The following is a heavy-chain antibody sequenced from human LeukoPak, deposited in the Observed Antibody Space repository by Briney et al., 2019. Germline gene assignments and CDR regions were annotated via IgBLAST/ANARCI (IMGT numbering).Heavy chain of an antibody. J-gene: IGHJ4*02. D-gene: IGHD3-10*01. Sequence: GGSLRLSCAASGFTFSSYSMNWVRQAPGKGLEWVSSISSSSSYIYYAYSVRGRFTISTDNAKNSLYLQMNSLRAEDTAVYYCARDAGYYYGSGSYYSDYWGQGTLVTVSS. CDR2: ISSSSSYI. CDR1: GFTFSSYS. V-gene: IGHV3-21*01. CDR3: ARDAGYYYGSGSYYSDY.